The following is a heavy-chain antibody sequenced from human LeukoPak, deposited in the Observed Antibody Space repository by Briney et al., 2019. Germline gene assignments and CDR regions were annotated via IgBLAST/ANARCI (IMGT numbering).Heavy chain of an antibody. J-gene: IGHJ4*02. CDR3: AKNFDSSGYYRTPTDY. CDR2: ISSSGSTI. CDR1: GFTFSDYY. V-gene: IGHV3-11*01. D-gene: IGHD3-22*01. Sequence: GGSLRLSCAASGFTFSDYYMSWIRQAPGKGLEWVSDISSSGSTIYYADSVKGRFTVSRDNAKNSQYLQMNSLRAEDTAVYYCAKNFDSSGYYRTPTDYWGQGTLVTVSS.